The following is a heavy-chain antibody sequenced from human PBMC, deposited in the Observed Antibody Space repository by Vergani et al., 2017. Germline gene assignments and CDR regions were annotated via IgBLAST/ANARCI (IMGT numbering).Heavy chain of an antibody. J-gene: IGHJ3*02. V-gene: IGHV1-2*02. CDR1: GYTFTGYY. Sequence: QVQLVQSGAEVKKPGASVKVSCKASGYTFTGYYMHWVRQAPGQGLEWMGWINPNSGGTNYAQKFQGRVTMTRDTSISTAYMELSRVTSDDTAVYYCASDPRSDSSGYYIPYAFDIWGQGTMVTVSS. CDR2: INPNSGGT. D-gene: IGHD3-22*01. CDR3: ASDPRSDSSGYYIPYAFDI.